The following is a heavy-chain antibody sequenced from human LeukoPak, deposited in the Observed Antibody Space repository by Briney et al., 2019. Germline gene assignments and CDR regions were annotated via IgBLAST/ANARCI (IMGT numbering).Heavy chain of an antibody. J-gene: IGHJ4*02. CDR1: GGSISSSNW. Sequence: PSETPSLTCAVSGGSISSSNWWSWVRQPPGKGVEWIGEIYHSGSTNYNPSLKSRVTISVDKSKNQFSLKLSSVTAADTAVYYCARGEGIVAAGQKTIPFDYWGQGTLVTVSS. V-gene: IGHV4-4*02. CDR2: IYHSGST. D-gene: IGHD6-13*01. CDR3: ARGEGIVAAGQKTIPFDY.